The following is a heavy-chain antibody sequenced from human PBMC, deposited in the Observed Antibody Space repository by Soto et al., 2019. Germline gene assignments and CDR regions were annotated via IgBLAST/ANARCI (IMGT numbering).Heavy chain of an antibody. CDR1: GYTFTGCY. V-gene: IGHV1-2*04. CDR3: ARDGLGPTGYYYGMDV. J-gene: IGHJ6*02. Sequence: GASVKVSCKASGYTFTGCYMHWVRQAPGQGLEWMGWINPNSGGTNYAQKFQGWVTMTRDTSISTAYMELSRLRSDDTAVYYCARDGLGPTGYYYGMDVWGQPPTVTVSS. CDR2: INPNSGGT.